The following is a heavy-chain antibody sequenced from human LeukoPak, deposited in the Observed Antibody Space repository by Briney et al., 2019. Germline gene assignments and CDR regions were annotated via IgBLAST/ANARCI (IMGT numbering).Heavy chain of an antibody. CDR3: ARLTKSSAYYKYHFDY. J-gene: IGHJ4*02. V-gene: IGHV1-8*01. Sequence: APVKVSCKTSGYTFTSYDINWVRQATRQGLEWMGWMNPNSGNTGYAQKFQGRVTMTRDTSMSTAYMELSSLRSEDTAVYYCARLTKSSAYYKYHFDYWGQGTLVTVSS. CDR2: MNPNSGNT. D-gene: IGHD3-22*01. CDR1: GYTFTSYD.